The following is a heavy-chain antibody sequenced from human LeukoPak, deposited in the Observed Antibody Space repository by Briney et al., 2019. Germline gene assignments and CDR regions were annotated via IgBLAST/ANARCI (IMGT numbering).Heavy chain of an antibody. CDR2: INPSGGST. CDR3: ARDSYYDSSGSVDY. V-gene: IGHV1-46*01. CDR1: GYTFTSHY. J-gene: IGHJ4*02. Sequence: ASVKVSCKASGYTFTSHYMHWVRQAPGQGLEWMGRINPSGGSTTYAPRFQGRVTMTRDTSTSTVYMELSSLRSEDTAVYFCARDSYYDSSGSVDYWGQGTLVTVSS. D-gene: IGHD3-22*01.